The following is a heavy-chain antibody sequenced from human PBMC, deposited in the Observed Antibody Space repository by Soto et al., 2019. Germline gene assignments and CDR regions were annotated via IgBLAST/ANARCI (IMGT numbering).Heavy chain of an antibody. J-gene: IGHJ4*02. D-gene: IGHD4-17*01. Sequence: PSETLSLTCTVSGGSISSSSYYWGWIRQPPGKGLEWIGSIYYSGSTYYNPSLKSRVTISVDTSKNQFSLKLSSVTAADTAVYYCARRSGGMTTVTTIGFDFDYWGQGTLVTVSS. CDR3: ARRSGGMTTVTTIGFDFDY. CDR1: GGSISSSSYY. V-gene: IGHV4-39*01. CDR2: IYYSGST.